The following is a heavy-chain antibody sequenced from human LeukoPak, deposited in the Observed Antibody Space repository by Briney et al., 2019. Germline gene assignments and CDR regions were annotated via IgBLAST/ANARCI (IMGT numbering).Heavy chain of an antibody. CDR2: IYYSGST. V-gene: IGHV4-39*07. D-gene: IGHD6-13*01. Sequence: SETLSLTCTVSGGSISSSSYYWGWIRQPPGKGLEWIGSIYYSGSTYYNPSLKSRVTISVDKSKNQFSLKLTSVTAADTAVYYCARRIRAAGYYWGQGTLVTVFS. CDR3: ARRIRAAGYY. J-gene: IGHJ4*02. CDR1: GGSISSSSYY.